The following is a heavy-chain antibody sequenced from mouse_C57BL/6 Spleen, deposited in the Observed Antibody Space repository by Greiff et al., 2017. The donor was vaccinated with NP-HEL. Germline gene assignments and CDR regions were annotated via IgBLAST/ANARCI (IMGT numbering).Heavy chain of an antibody. CDR2: ISSGGDYI. V-gene: IGHV5-9-1*02. J-gene: IGHJ2*01. CDR3: TRGGFITTGVGDY. Sequence: DVMLVESGEGLVKPGGSLKLSCAASGFTFSSYAMSWVRQTPEKRLEWVAYISSGGDYIYYADTVKGRFTISRDNARNTLYLQMSSLKSEDTAMYYCTRGGFITTGVGDYWGQGTTLTVSS. CDR1: GFTFSSYA. D-gene: IGHD1-1*01.